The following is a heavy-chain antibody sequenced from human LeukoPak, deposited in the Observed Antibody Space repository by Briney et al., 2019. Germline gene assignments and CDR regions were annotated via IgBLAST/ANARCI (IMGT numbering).Heavy chain of an antibody. D-gene: IGHD2/OR15-2a*01. CDR1: GYTFTGYY. CDR2: INPHSGGT. CDR3: TRDLGFLRRDFDY. V-gene: IGHV1-2*02. J-gene: IGHJ4*02. Sequence: ASVKVSCKASGYTFTGYYIHWVRQAPGQGLEWMGWINPHSGGTEYAQKFQGRVTMTSDTSISTAYMEVNRLTSDDTAMYYCTRDLGFLRRDFDYWGQGTLVTVSS.